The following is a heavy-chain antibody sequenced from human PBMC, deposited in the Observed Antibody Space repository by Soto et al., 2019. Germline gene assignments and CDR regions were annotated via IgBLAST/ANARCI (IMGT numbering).Heavy chain of an antibody. D-gene: IGHD2-15*01. CDR2: IWYDGSNK. CDR3: ARGPAKRVVVAPLDYYYYGMDV. CDR1: GFTFSSYG. Sequence: QVPLVESGGGVVQPGRSLRLSCAASGFTFSSYGLHWVRQAPGKGLEWVAVIWYDGSNKYYADSVKGRFTISRDNSKNTRYLQKNSLRAEDTAVYYCARGPAKRVVVAPLDYYYYGMDVWGQGTTVTVSS. J-gene: IGHJ6*02. V-gene: IGHV3-33*01.